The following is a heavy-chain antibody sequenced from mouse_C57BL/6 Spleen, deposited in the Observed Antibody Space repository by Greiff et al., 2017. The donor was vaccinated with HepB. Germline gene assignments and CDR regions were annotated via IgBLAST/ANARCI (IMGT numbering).Heavy chain of an antibody. J-gene: IGHJ3*01. CDR3: ARGGIYYGNYDRFAY. Sequence: QVQLKQPGAELVKPGASVKMSCKASGYTFTSYWITWVKQRPGQGLEWIGDIYPGSGSTNYNEKFKSKATLTVDTSSSTAYMQLSSLTSEDSAVYYCARGGIYYGNYDRFAYWGQGTLVTVSA. CDR1: GYTFTSYW. V-gene: IGHV1-55*01. CDR2: IYPGSGST. D-gene: IGHD2-1*01.